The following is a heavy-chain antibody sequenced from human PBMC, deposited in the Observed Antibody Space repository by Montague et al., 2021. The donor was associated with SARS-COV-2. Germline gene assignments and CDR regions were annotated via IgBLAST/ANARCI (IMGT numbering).Heavy chain of an antibody. CDR3: ARSPRGSGTGWLDY. Sequence: SLGLSCAASGFTSGDYQMTWVRQAPGKGLQWGANINQDETAKTYVDSVKGRFTISRDNAKNSLILQMNSLKDEDTAVYYCARSPRGSGTGWLDYWGQGTLVTVSS. CDR2: INQDETAK. V-gene: IGHV3-7*01. CDR1: GFTSGDYQ. J-gene: IGHJ4*02. D-gene: IGHD3/OR15-3a*01.